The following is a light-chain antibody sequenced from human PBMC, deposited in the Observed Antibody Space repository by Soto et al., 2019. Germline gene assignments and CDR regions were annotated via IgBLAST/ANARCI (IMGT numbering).Light chain of an antibody. J-gene: IGKJ3*01. V-gene: IGKV3-20*01. Sequence: EIVWTQSPGTLSLSPRERATLSCTASQSVSSSYLAWYQQKPGQAPRLLIYGASSRAPGIPDRFSGSGSGRDFAPTIRRLEPEDFGVYYCLPYDSPRLLTFGPGNKVDLK. CDR2: GAS. CDR3: LPYDSPRLLT. CDR1: QSVSSSY.